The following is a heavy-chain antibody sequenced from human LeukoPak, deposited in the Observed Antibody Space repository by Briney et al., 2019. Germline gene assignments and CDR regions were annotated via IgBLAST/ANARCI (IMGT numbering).Heavy chain of an antibody. D-gene: IGHD3-22*01. V-gene: IGHV3-48*04. CDR1: GFTFSSYS. CDR3: AISKGSYDSSGYSYNFDY. J-gene: IGHJ4*02. Sequence: GGSLRLSCAASGFTFSSYSMNWVRQAPGKGLEWVSYISSSSSTIYYADSVKGRFTISRDNAKNSLYLQMNSLRAEDTAVYYCAISKGSYDSSGYSYNFDYWGQGTLVTVSS. CDR2: ISSSSSTI.